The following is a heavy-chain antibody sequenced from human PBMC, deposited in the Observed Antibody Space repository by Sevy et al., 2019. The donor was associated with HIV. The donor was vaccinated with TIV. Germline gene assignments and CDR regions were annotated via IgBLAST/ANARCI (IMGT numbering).Heavy chain of an antibody. CDR1: GFRFRNYA. V-gene: IGHV3-30*18. CDR3: AKIVSGGSWSTGMDV. CDR2: ISYDGSNQ. Sequence: GGSLRLSCAASGFRFRNYAMHWVRQGPGKGLEWVAVISYDGSNQYLADSVKGRFTISRDNSKNTLYLQMNSLSGEDTALYYCAKIVSGGSWSTGMDVWGQGTTVTVSS. D-gene: IGHD6-13*01. J-gene: IGHJ6*02.